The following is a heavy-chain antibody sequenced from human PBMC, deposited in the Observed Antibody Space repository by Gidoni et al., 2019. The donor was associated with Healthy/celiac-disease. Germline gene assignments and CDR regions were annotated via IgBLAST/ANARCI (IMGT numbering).Heavy chain of an antibody. CDR2: INHSGST. D-gene: IGHD3-22*01. Sequence: QVQLQQWSAGLLKPSETLSLTCAVYGGSFSGYYWSWIRQPPGKGLEWTGEINHSGSTNYNPSLKSRVTISVDTSKNQFSLKLSSVTAADTAVYYCARREGYYYDSSGYRRVGAADYWGQGTLVTVSS. J-gene: IGHJ4*02. CDR1: GGSFSGYY. CDR3: ARREGYYYDSSGYRRVGAADY. V-gene: IGHV4-34*01.